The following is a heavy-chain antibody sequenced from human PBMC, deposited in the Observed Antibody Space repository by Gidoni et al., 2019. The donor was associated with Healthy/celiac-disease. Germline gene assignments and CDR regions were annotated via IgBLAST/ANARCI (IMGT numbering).Heavy chain of an antibody. CDR1: VGSISSYY. CDR3: ARGWSYGDYDPYYYYGMDV. D-gene: IGHD4-17*01. CDR2: IYTSGST. V-gene: IGHV4-4*07. J-gene: IGHJ6*02. Sequence: QAQLQESGPGLVKPSETLSLPCTVSVGSISSYYWSWIGQPAGTGLEWIGSIYTSGSTNYNPALKSRVTMSVDTSKNQFSLKLSSVTAADTAVYYCARGWSYGDYDPYYYYGMDVWGQGTTVTVSS.